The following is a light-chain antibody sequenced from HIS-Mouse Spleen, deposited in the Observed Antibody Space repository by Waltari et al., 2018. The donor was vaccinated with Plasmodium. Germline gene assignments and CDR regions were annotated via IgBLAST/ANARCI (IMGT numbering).Light chain of an antibody. CDR3: YSPDSSGNHRV. CDR2: EDS. Sequence: YELTQPPSVSVSPGQTARITCSGDALPKKYAYWYQQKSGQAPVLVIYEDSKLPSWIPAGFSGSSSGTMATLTISGAQVEDEAAYYCYSPDSSGNHRVFGGGTKLTVL. CDR1: ALPKKY. J-gene: IGLJ3*02. V-gene: IGLV3-10*01.